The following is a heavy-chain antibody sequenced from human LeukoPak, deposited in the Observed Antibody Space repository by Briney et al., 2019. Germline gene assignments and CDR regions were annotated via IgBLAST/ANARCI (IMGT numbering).Heavy chain of an antibody. CDR1: GGSISSGGYS. J-gene: IGHJ4*02. CDR2: ISYSGST. V-gene: IGHV4-61*08. Sequence: SETLSLTCAVSGGSISSGGYSWSWTRQPPGKGLEWIGYISYSGSTKYNPSLKSRVTMSVGSSKNQFSLKLSSVTAADTAVYYCARYSYGYYLDYWGQGTLVTVSS. D-gene: IGHD5-18*01. CDR3: ARYSYGYYLDY.